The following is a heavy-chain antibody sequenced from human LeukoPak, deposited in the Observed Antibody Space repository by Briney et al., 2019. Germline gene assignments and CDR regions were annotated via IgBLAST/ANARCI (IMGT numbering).Heavy chain of an antibody. CDR3: ARDRTNPDFDP. J-gene: IGHJ5*02. Sequence: SQTLSLTCTVSGGSISSSSYYWGWIRQPPGKGLEWIGSIYYSGSTYYNPSLKSRVAISVDTSKNQFSLKLSSVTAADTAVYYCARDRTNPDFDPWGQGTLVTVSS. CDR2: IYYSGST. CDR1: GGSISSSSYY. V-gene: IGHV4-39*07.